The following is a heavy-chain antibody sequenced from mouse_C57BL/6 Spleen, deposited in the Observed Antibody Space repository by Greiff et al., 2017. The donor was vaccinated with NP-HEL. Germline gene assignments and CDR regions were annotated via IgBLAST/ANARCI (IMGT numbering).Heavy chain of an antibody. Sequence: EVQRVESEGGLVQPGSSMKLSCTASGFTFSDYYMAWVRQVPEKGLEWVANINYDGSSTYYLDSLKSRFIISRDNAKNILYLQMSSLKSEDTATYYCARDRAYGTYFDYWGQGTTLTVSS. CDR2: INYDGSST. D-gene: IGHD2-1*01. J-gene: IGHJ2*01. CDR1: GFTFSDYY. V-gene: IGHV5-16*01. CDR3: ARDRAYGTYFDY.